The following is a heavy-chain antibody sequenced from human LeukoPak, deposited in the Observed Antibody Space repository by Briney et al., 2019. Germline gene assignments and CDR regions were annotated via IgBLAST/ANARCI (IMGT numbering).Heavy chain of an antibody. J-gene: IGHJ4*02. D-gene: IGHD1-26*01. V-gene: IGHV4-38-2*01. Sequence: SETLPLTCAVSGYSLGSGFYCGWVRQPPGEGLEWIGNMYHTGTIYYNPSLRSRLTISEDTSKSHFSLTVDSVTAADTAVYYCATGRYSGSVDYWGQGILVTVSS. CDR1: GYSLGSGFY. CDR2: MYHTGTI. CDR3: ATGRYSGSVDY.